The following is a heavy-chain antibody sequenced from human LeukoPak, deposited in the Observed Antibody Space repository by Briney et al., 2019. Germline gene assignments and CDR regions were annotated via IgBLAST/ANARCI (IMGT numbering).Heavy chain of an antibody. Sequence: ASVKVSCKASGYTFTSYGISWVRQAPGQGLEWMGWNSAYNGNTNYAQKLQGRVTMTTDTSTSTAYMELRSLRSDDTAVYYCARGDRRTRQYYYYMDVWGKGTTVTVSS. CDR3: ARGDRRTRQYYYYMDV. CDR2: NSAYNGNT. V-gene: IGHV1-18*01. CDR1: GYTFTSYG. J-gene: IGHJ6*03. D-gene: IGHD3-16*01.